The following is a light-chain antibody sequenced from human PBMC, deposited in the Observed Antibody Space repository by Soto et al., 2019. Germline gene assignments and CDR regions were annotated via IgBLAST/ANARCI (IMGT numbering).Light chain of an antibody. J-gene: IGKJ1*01. CDR2: AAS. CDR3: QQYDSDPWT. Sequence: DIQMTQSPSTLSASVGDRVTITCRTSQTINRWLAWYQQKPGKAPELLIYAASSLETGVPSRFSGSRSGTDVTLTISSLQPDDFATYYCQQYDSDPWTFGQGTKVEV. CDR1: QTINRW. V-gene: IGKV1-5*01.